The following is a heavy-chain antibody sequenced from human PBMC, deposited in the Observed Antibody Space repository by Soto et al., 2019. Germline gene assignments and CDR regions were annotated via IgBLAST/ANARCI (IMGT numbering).Heavy chain of an antibody. V-gene: IGHV1-2*02. Sequence: ASVKVSCKASGYTFTGYYMHWVRQAPGQGLEWMGWINPNSGGTNYAQKFQGRVTMTRDTSISTAYMELSRLRSDDTAVYYCARDPYTIFGVVIPNYYYYYGMDVWGQGTTVTVSS. CDR3: ARDPYTIFGVVIPNYYYYYGMDV. D-gene: IGHD3-3*01. J-gene: IGHJ6*02. CDR1: GYTFTGYY. CDR2: INPNSGGT.